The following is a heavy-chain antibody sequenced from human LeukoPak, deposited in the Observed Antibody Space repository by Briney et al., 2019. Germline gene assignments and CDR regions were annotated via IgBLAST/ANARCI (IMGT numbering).Heavy chain of an antibody. D-gene: IGHD3-3*01. CDR3: AKDLGRRFLEWSPLDY. J-gene: IGHJ4*02. Sequence: GGSLRLSCAASGFTFSSYGMHWVRQAPGKGLEWVAFIRYDGSNKYYADSVKGRFTISRDNSKNTLYLQMNSLRAEDTAVYYCAKDLGRRFLEWSPLDYWGQGTLVTVSS. CDR2: IRYDGSNK. CDR1: GFTFSSYG. V-gene: IGHV3-30*02.